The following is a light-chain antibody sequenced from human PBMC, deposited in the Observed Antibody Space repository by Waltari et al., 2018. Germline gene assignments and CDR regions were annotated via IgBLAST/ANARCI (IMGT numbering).Light chain of an antibody. CDR3: MQALQAPYT. Sequence: EIVVTQSPLSLPVTPGEPASISCRSSQSLLYSNGNNYLDWYLQKPGQSQQLLIYETSNRASGVPDRFSGSGSGTDFTLKINRVETGDVGIYYCMQALQAPYTFGQGTKLEIK. V-gene: IGKV2-28*01. CDR2: ETS. J-gene: IGKJ2*01. CDR1: QSLLYSNGNNY.